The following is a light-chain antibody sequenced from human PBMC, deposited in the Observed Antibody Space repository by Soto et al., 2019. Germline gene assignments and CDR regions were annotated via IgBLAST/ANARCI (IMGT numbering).Light chain of an antibody. CDR3: TSYTRSSTYV. CDR2: DVN. J-gene: IGLJ1*01. CDR1: SSDIGAYNY. V-gene: IGLV2-14*03. Sequence: PALTQPGSGYGSTAQSITIYCTGTSSDIGAYNYVSWYQQHPGKAPKLMIYDVNNRPSGVSNRFSGSKSGNTASLTISGLQAEDEADYFCTSYTRSSTYVFGTGTKVTVL.